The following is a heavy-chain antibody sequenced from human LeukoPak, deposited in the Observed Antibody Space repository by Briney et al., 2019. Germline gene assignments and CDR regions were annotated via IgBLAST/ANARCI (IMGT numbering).Heavy chain of an antibody. J-gene: IGHJ6*03. D-gene: IGHD2-2*01. CDR2: ISAYNGNT. Sequence: GASVKVSCKASGYTFTSYGISWVRQAPGQGLEWMGWISAYNGNTHYARKLQGRVTVTTDTSTSTAYMELRSLTSGDTAVYYCTRDRLDYCSSTSCYPYYYYYMDVWGKGTTVTVSS. CDR1: GYTFTSYG. CDR3: TRDRLDYCSSTSCYPYYYYYMDV. V-gene: IGHV1-18*01.